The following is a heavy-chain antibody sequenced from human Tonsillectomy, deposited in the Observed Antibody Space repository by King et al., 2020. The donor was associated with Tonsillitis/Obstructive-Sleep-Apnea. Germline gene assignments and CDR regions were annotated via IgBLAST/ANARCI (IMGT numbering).Heavy chain of an antibody. CDR1: GFTFNRNG. CDR3: AKDRSSSWSLDS. CDR2: ISYDGSYK. V-gene: IGHV3-30*18. Sequence: VQLVESGGGVVQPGRSLRLSCAASGFTFNRNGMHWVRQAPGKGLEWVAIISYDGSYKYYVDSVKGRFTISRDNSKNTLYLQMNSLRAEDTAVYYCAKDRSSSWSLDSCGQGTLVTVSS. J-gene: IGHJ4*02. D-gene: IGHD6-13*01.